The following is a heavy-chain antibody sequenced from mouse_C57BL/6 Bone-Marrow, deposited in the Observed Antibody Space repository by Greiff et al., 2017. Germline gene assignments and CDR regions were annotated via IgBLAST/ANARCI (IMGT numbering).Heavy chain of an antibody. J-gene: IGHJ1*03. CDR2: ISYDGSN. D-gene: IGHD1-1*01. CDR3: ARDRYYGSSYWYFDV. CDR1: GYSITSGYY. Sequence: EVKLQESGPGLVKPSQSLSLTCSVTGYSITSGYYWNWIRQFPGNKLEWMGYISYDGSNNYNPSLKNRISITRDTSKNQFFLKLNSVTTEDTATYYGARDRYYGSSYWYFDVWGTGTTVTVSS. V-gene: IGHV3-6*01.